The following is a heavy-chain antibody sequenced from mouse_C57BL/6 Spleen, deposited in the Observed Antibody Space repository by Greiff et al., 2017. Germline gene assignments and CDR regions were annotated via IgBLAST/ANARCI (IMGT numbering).Heavy chain of an antibody. Sequence: VQLKQSGPELVKPGASVKISCKASGYTFTDYYMNWVKQSHGKSLEWIGDINPNNGGTSYNQKFKGKATLTVDKSSSTAYMELRSLTSEDSAVYYCARGIGYYGPLDYWGQGTTLTVSS. CDR2: INPNNGGT. CDR3: ARGIGYYGPLDY. V-gene: IGHV1-26*01. CDR1: GYTFTDYY. D-gene: IGHD1-1*01. J-gene: IGHJ2*01.